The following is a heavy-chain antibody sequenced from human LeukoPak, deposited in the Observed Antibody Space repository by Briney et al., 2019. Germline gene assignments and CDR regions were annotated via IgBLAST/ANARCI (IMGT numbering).Heavy chain of an antibody. Sequence: PGRSLRLSCAASGFTFSSYGMHWVRQAPGKGLEWVAVISYDGSNKYYADSVKGRFTISRDNSKNTLYLQMNSLRAEDTAVYYCAKEIGGSWGGDLDYWGQGTLVTGAS. D-gene: IGHD1-26*01. CDR1: GFTFSSYG. J-gene: IGHJ4*02. V-gene: IGHV3-30*18. CDR3: AKEIGGSWGGDLDY. CDR2: ISYDGSNK.